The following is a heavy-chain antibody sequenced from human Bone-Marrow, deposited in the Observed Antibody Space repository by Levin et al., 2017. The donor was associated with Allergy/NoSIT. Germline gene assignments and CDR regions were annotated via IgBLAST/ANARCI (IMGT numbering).Heavy chain of an antibody. Sequence: PGGSLRLSCAASGFTFSSYGMHWVRQAPGKGLEWVAVMSSDGSKTYYADSVRGRFTISRDNSKNRLYPQMNSLRVEDTAVFYCVKDRIAGGSSSSSGYYYYGMDVWGQGTTVTVSS. J-gene: IGHJ6*02. CDR2: MSSDGSKT. CDR1: GFTFSSYG. V-gene: IGHV3-30*18. CDR3: VKDRIAGGSSSSSGYYYYGMDV. D-gene: IGHD6-6*01.